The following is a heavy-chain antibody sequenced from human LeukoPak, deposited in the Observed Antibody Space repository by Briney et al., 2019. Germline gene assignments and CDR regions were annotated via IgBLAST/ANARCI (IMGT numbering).Heavy chain of an antibody. V-gene: IGHV4-59*08. CDR2: IYYSGST. J-gene: IGHJ1*01. Sequence: SETLSLTCTVSGGSISNYYWSWIRQPPGKGLECIGYIYYSGSTNYNPFLKSRVTISVDTSKNQFSLKLSSVTATDTAVYYCARHGGYSSPYLHWGQGTLVTVSS. CDR1: GGSISNYY. D-gene: IGHD6-13*01. CDR3: ARHGGYSSPYLH.